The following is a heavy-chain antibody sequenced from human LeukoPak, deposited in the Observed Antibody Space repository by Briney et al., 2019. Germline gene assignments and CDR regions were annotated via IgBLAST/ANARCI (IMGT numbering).Heavy chain of an antibody. CDR3: ARWGVSYYYDSSGYLGFDY. D-gene: IGHD3-22*01. Sequence: SETLSLTCTVSGGSISSYYWSWIRQPPGKGLEWIGYIYYSGSTNYNPSLKSRVTISVDTSKNQFSLKLSSVTAADTAVYYCARWGVSYYYDSSGYLGFDYWGQGTLVTVSS. CDR1: GGSISSYY. V-gene: IGHV4-59*01. CDR2: IYYSGST. J-gene: IGHJ4*02.